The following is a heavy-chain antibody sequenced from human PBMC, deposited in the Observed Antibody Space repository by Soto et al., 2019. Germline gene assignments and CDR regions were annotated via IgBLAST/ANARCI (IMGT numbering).Heavy chain of an antibody. V-gene: IGHV1-8*01. CDR2: MNPNSGNT. J-gene: IGHJ6*02. D-gene: IGHD3-10*01. Sequence: ASVKVSCKASGYTFTSYDINWVRQATGQGLEWMGWMNPNSGNTGYAQKFQGRVTMTRNTSISTAYMELSSLRSEDTAVYYCARVRILWFGTTCMDVWGQGTTVTVSS. CDR1: GYTFTSYD. CDR3: ARVRILWFGTTCMDV.